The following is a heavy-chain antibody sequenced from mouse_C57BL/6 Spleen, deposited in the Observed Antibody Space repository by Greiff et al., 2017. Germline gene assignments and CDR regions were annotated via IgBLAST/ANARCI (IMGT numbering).Heavy chain of an antibody. Sequence: QVQLQQSGAELVRPGASVTLSCKASGYTFTDYEMHWVKQTPVHGLEWIGAIDPETGGTAYNQKFKGKAILTADKSSSTAYMELRSLTSEDSAVYYCTGMGSYFDYWGQGTTRTVSS. CDR1: GYTFTDYE. J-gene: IGHJ2*01. CDR3: TGMGSYFDY. V-gene: IGHV1-15*01. CDR2: IDPETGGT.